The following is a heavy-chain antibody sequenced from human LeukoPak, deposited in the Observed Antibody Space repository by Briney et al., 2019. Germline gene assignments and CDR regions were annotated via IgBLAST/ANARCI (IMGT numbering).Heavy chain of an antibody. V-gene: IGHV4-59*01. Sequence: SETLSLTCTVSGGSISSYYWSWIRQPPGKGLEWIGYIYYSGSTNYNPSLKSRVTISVDTSKNQSSLKLSSVTAADTAVYYCARAGDGNGMDVWGQGTTVTVSS. CDR3: ARAGDGNGMDV. D-gene: IGHD1-1*01. CDR1: GGSISSYY. CDR2: IYYSGST. J-gene: IGHJ6*02.